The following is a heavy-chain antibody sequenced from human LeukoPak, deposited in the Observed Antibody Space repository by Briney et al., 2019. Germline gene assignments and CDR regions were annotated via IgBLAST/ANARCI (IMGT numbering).Heavy chain of an antibody. V-gene: IGHV3-23*01. Sequence: PGGSLRLSCAASGFTFSSYEMNWVRQAPGKGLEWVSAISGSGGSTYYADSVKGRFTISRDNSKNTVYLQMNSLRAEDTAVYYCAKGGSYRSQPYFDYWGQGTPVTVSS. CDR1: GFTFSSYE. CDR2: ISGSGGST. J-gene: IGHJ4*02. D-gene: IGHD3-16*02. CDR3: AKGGSYRSQPYFDY.